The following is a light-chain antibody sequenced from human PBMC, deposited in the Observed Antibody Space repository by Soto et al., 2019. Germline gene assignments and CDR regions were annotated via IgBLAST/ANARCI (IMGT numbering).Light chain of an antibody. CDR2: KAS. CDR1: QSISSW. CDR3: QQYGNYWT. J-gene: IGKJ1*01. V-gene: IGKV1-5*03. Sequence: DIQMTQSPSTLSASLGDRVTITCRASQSISSWLAWYQQKPGKAPKLLIYKASSLESGVPSRFSGSGSGTEFTLTISSLQPDDFGIYYCQQYGNYWTFGQGTKVDI.